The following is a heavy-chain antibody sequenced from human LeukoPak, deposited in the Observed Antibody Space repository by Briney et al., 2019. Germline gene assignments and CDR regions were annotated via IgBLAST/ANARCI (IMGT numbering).Heavy chain of an antibody. V-gene: IGHV3-74*01. CDR2: ITGDGSST. Sequence: QPGGSLRLSCAASGFNFGSQWMHWARQAPGKGLVWVSRITGDGSSTSYADSVKGRFTISRDTAENTLYLQMNSLRAEDTAVYYCGGVHDRSGQPSHDYWGQGTLVTVSS. CDR1: GFNFGSQW. CDR3: GGVHDRSGQPSHDY. J-gene: IGHJ4*02. D-gene: IGHD3-22*01.